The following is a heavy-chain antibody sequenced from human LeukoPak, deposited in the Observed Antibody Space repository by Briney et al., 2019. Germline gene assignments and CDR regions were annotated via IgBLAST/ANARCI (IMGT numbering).Heavy chain of an antibody. CDR2: MNPNSGNT. CDR3: ARTQAYYYYMDV. Sequence: ASVKVSCKASGYTFTSYDINWVRQATGQGLEWMGWMNPNSGNTGYAQKFQGRVTMTRNTSISTAYMELSSLRSKDTAVYYCARTQAYYYYMDVWGKGTTVTISS. J-gene: IGHJ6*03. CDR1: GYTFTSYD. V-gene: IGHV1-8*01.